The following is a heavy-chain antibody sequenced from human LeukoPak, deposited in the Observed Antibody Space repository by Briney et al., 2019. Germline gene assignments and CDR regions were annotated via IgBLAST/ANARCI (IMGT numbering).Heavy chain of an antibody. CDR2: ISGSGGST. J-gene: IGHJ4*02. Sequence: GGSLRLSCVASGFTFSNYAMSWVRQAPGKGLEWVSAISGSGGSTNYADSVKGQFTISRDKSKNTLFLQMNSLGAEDTAVYFCAKASSGWSPFDYWGQGTLVTVSS. V-gene: IGHV3-23*01. CDR3: AKASSGWSPFDY. CDR1: GFTFSNYA. D-gene: IGHD6-19*01.